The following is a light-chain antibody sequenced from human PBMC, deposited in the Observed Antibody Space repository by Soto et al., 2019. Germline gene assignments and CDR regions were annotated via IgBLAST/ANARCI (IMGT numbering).Light chain of an antibody. CDR1: QSVSSSY. CDR2: DAS. Sequence: IILTHAXASLXLXXXXXXAXXXXVSQSVSSSYVAWYQHRPGLAPRLLIHDASSRATGIPDRFSGTKSGTDFTLTIRRLEPEDAAVYYCQQYGSSPITFGQGTRLEI. V-gene: IGKV3D-20*01. J-gene: IGKJ5*01. CDR3: QQYGSSPIT.